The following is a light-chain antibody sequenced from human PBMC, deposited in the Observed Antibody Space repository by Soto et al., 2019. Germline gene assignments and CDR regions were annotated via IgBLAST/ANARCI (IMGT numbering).Light chain of an antibody. Sequence: DIQMTQSPSSVSASLGDRVTITCRASQAIGKWLAWYQQKPGRAPQLLIYAASSLQSGVPSRFSGSGSGEDFTLTISSLQHEDLATYYCQQANSFPPTFGPGTKVDIK. J-gene: IGKJ3*01. CDR2: AAS. V-gene: IGKV1-12*01. CDR1: QAIGKW. CDR3: QQANSFPPT.